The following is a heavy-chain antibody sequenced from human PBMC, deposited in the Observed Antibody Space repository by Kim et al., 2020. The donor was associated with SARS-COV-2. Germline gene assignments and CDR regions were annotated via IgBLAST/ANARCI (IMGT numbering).Heavy chain of an antibody. CDR3: AKTLFGHDYGDYWSFDY. V-gene: IGHV3-23*01. D-gene: IGHD4-17*01. CDR1: GFTFSSYA. J-gene: IGHJ4*02. Sequence: GGSLRLSCAASGFTFSSYAMSWVRQAPGKGLEWVSAISGSGGSTYYADSVKGRFTISRDNSKNTLYLQMNSLRAEDTAVYYCAKTLFGHDYGDYWSFDYWGQGTLVTVSS. CDR2: ISGSGGST.